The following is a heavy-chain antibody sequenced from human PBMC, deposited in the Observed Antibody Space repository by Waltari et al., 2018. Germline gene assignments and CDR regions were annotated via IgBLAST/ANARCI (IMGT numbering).Heavy chain of an antibody. CDR3: ARTYYDFWTGSYWVHYFDD. CDR2: MNPDSGNT. Sequence: QVQLVQSGAEVKKPGASVKVSCKASGYNFTNYDISWVRQAAGQGLERMGGMNPDSGNTGYAQRIQGRVTMTRNTSISTAYMELSSLRSEDTAVYYCARTYYDFWTGSYWVHYFDDWGQGTLVTVSS. J-gene: IGHJ4*02. D-gene: IGHD3-3*01. CDR1: GYNFTNYD. V-gene: IGHV1-8*01.